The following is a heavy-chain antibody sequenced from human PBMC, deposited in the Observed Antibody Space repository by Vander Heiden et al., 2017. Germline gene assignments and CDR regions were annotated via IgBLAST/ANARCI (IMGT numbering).Heavy chain of an antibody. V-gene: IGHV3-21*01. CDR2: ISSTISYI. D-gene: IGHD2-15*01. Sequence: EVQVVESGGGMVKPGGSLRLSCAASGFTFSDYGMHWVRQAPGKGLEWVSYISSTISYIQYAESVKGRFTISRDNAKNSVYLQMNSLRAEDTAVYYCARRYCSGGTCYYSDYWGQGTLVTVSS. CDR1: GFTFSDYG. CDR3: ARRYCSGGTCYYSDY. J-gene: IGHJ4*02.